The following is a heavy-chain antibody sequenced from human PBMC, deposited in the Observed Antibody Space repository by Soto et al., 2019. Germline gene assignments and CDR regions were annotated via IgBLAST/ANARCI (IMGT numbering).Heavy chain of an antibody. V-gene: IGHV4-34*01. Sequence: SETLSLTCAVYGGSFSGYYWSWIRQPPGKGLEWIGEINHSGSTNYNPSLKSRVTISVDTSKNQFSLKLSSVTAADTAVYYCAVTGAVVVPAAIAPYAFDIWGQGTMVTVSS. CDR3: AVTGAVVVPAAIAPYAFDI. CDR1: GGSFSGYY. J-gene: IGHJ3*02. CDR2: INHSGST. D-gene: IGHD2-2*01.